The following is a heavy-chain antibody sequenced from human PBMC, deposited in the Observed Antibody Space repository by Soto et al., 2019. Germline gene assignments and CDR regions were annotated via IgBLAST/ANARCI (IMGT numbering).Heavy chain of an antibody. CDR2: VHDSWGP. CDR1: GGSISSYY. J-gene: IGHJ4*02. V-gene: IGHV4-59*12. D-gene: IGHD2-2*01. Sequence: SETLSLTCTGSGGSISSYYWNWIRQTPGKGLEWIGYVHDSWGPNYNPSLKSRVTISVDTSKNQFSLKLSSVTAADTAVYYCARGVDCSSTSCLGIDYWGQGTLVTVS. CDR3: ARGVDCSSTSCLGIDY.